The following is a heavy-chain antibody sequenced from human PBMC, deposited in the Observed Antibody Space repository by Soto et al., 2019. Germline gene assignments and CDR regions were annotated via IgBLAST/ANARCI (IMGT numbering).Heavy chain of an antibody. CDR2: MNPNSGNT. Sequence: ASVKVSCKASGYTFTRYDINCVRQATGQGLEWMGWMNPNSGNTGYAQKFQGRVTMTRNTSISTAYMELSSLRSEDTAVYYCARGSKGSSWYAYWFDPWGQGTLVTVS. V-gene: IGHV1-8*01. CDR3: ARGSKGSSWYAYWFDP. D-gene: IGHD6-13*01. J-gene: IGHJ5*02. CDR1: GYTFTRYD.